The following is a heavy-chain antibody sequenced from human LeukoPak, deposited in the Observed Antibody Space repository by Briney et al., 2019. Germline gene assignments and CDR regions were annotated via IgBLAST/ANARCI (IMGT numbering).Heavy chain of an antibody. D-gene: IGHD3-3*01. CDR3: ARDRSDFWSGYTLYYYYYMDV. Sequence: GGSLRLSCAASGFTFSSYWMSWVRQAPGKGLEWVANIKQDGSEKYSKNSLYLQMNSLRAEDTAVYYCARDRSDFWSGYTLYYYYYMDVWGKGTTVTVSS. CDR1: GFTFSSYW. J-gene: IGHJ6*03. V-gene: IGHV3-7*01. CDR2: IKQDGSEK.